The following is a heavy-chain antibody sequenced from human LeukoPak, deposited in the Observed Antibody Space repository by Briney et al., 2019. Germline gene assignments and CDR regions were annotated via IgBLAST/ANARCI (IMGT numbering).Heavy chain of an antibody. D-gene: IGHD1-1*01. V-gene: IGHV4-38-2*02. J-gene: IGHJ5*02. CDR3: ASGLEGPVFDP. CDR1: GYSISSGYY. CDR2: IYHSGST. Sequence: SETLSLTCTVSGYSISSGYYWGWIRQPPGKGLEWIGSIYHSGSTYYNPSLKSRVTISVDTSKNQFSLKLSSVTAPDTAVYYCASGLEGPVFDPWGQGTLVTVSS.